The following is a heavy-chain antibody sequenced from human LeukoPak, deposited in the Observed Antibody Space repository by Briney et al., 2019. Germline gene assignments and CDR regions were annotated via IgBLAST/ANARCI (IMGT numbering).Heavy chain of an antibody. J-gene: IGHJ4*02. Sequence: PGGSLRLSCAASGFPFNNLGMNWVRQAPGKGLEWVSYISSSSSTMSYADSVKGRFTISRDNAKNSLFLQMNSLRAEDTAVYYCARGWAARPDEWGQGTLVTVSS. CDR3: ARGWAARPDE. D-gene: IGHD6-6*01. CDR1: GFPFNNLG. V-gene: IGHV3-48*01. CDR2: ISSSSSTM.